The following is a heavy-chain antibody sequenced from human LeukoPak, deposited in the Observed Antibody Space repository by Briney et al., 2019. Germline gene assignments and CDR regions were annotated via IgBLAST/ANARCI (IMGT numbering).Heavy chain of an antibody. CDR3: AKLTIAVAGHFDY. V-gene: IGHV3-74*01. Sequence: PGGSLRLSCAASGFTFSGNWMHWVRQAPGKGLVWVSRIGGGGSTTTYADSVKGRFTISRDNSKNTLYLQMNSLRAEDTAVYYCAKLTIAVAGHFDYWGQGTLVTVSS. CDR2: IGGGGSTT. J-gene: IGHJ4*02. D-gene: IGHD6-19*01. CDR1: GFTFSGNW.